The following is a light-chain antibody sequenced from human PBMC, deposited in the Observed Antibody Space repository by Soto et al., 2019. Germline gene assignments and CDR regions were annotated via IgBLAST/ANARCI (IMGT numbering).Light chain of an antibody. CDR3: SSYTSINTVV. Sequence: QSALTQPASVYGSPGQSITISCTGTSSDVGGYNYVSWYQQHPGKAPKLMIYEVTNRPSGVSNRLSGSKSGNTASLTISGLQAEDEADYYCSSYTSINTVVFGGGTKLTVL. CDR2: EVT. J-gene: IGLJ2*01. CDR1: SSDVGGYNY. V-gene: IGLV2-14*01.